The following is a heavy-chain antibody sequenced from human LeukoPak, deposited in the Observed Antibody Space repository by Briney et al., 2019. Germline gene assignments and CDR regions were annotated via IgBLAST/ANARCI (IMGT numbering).Heavy chain of an antibody. V-gene: IGHV3-7*03. Sequence: PGGSLRLSCAVSGFTFSDYWMKWVRQVPGKGLEWVANIKRDGSETHYVDSVKGRFTISRDNTQNSLYLQMNSLRPEDTAVYYCAKGNYNYDFWSGHDYWGQGTLVPVSS. CDR1: GFTFSDYW. J-gene: IGHJ4*02. CDR2: IKRDGSET. D-gene: IGHD3-3*01. CDR3: AKGNYNYDFWSGHDY.